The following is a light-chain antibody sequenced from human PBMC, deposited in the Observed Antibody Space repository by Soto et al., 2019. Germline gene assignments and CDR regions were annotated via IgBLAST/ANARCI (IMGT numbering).Light chain of an antibody. V-gene: IGKV1-39*01. J-gene: IGKJ2*01. Sequence: DIPMTQSPSSLSASVGDTVTLSCRASQSINSYLNWYQLQPGRAPKLLIYFASSLQGGVSSRFSCDGSETDFTLTITGLQPEDVASYLCLQTDSVPYTFGQGT. CDR3: LQTDSVPYT. CDR2: FAS. CDR1: QSINSY.